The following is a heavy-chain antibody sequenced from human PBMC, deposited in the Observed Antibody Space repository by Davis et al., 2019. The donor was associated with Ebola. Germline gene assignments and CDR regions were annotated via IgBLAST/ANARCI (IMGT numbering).Heavy chain of an antibody. J-gene: IGHJ4*02. CDR3: SDWNR. V-gene: IGHV4-34*01. D-gene: IGHD1-1*01. Sequence: SETLSLTCTVSGASIRSHYWSWIRQPPGKGLEWIGEIDHSGIRTYNPSLQNRVTMSVDASKNQFSLRLTSVTAADTAVYYCSDWNRWGQGTLVTVAS. CDR2: IDHSGIR. CDR1: GASIRSHY.